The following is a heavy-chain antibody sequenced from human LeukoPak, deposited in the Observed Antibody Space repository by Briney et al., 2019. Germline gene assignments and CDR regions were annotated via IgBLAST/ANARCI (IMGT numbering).Heavy chain of an antibody. CDR3: ARAKYGDYLDY. Sequence: PSETLSLTCTVSGGSISSYYWSWIRQPPGKGLEWIGYIYYRGSTNYNPSLKSRVTISVDTSKNQFSLKLSSVTAADTAVYYCARAKYGDYLDYWGQGTVDPVSS. V-gene: IGHV4-59*01. J-gene: IGHJ4*02. D-gene: IGHD4-17*01. CDR2: IYYRGST. CDR1: GGSISSYY.